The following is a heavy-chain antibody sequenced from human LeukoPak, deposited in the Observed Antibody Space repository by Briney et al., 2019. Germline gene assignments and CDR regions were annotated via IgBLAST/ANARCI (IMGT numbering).Heavy chain of an antibody. CDR3: AKVTQVSVVVPAAIGTAFDY. CDR2: ISGSGGST. D-gene: IGHD2-2*01. CDR1: GFTFSSYA. J-gene: IGHJ4*02. V-gene: IGHV3-23*01. Sequence: GGSLRLSCAASGFTFSSYAMSWVRQAPGKGLEWVSAISGSGGSTYYADSVKGRFTISRDNSKSTLYLQMNSLRAEDTAVYYCAKVTQVSVVVPAAIGTAFDYWGQGTLVTVSS.